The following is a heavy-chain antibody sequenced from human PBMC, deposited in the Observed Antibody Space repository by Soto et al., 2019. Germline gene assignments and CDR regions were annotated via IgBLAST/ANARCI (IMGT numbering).Heavy chain of an antibody. Sequence: QVQLQESGPGLVKPSQTLSLTCTVSGGSISSGDYYWSWIRQPPGKGLEWIGYIYYSGSTYYNPSLKSRVTISVDTSKNQFSLKLSSVTAADTAVYYCARGLGYCSSTSCYNWFDPWGQGTLVTVSS. CDR2: IYYSGST. J-gene: IGHJ5*02. V-gene: IGHV4-30-4*01. CDR3: ARGLGYCSSTSCYNWFDP. D-gene: IGHD2-2*01. CDR1: GGSISSGDYY.